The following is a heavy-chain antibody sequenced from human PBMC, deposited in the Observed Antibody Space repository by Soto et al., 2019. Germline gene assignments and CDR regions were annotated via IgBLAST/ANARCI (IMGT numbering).Heavy chain of an antibody. CDR2: ISGSGDRA. J-gene: IGHJ4*02. CDR1: GFTSRYE. V-gene: IGHV3-23*01. CDR3: AHRTGFDY. Sequence: GGSLRLSCTGSGFTSRYEMGWVRQAPWKGLEWVSTISGSGDRAYYADSVKGRFTISRDNSKNTLYMQLDSLRVEDTAVYYCAHRTGFDYWGQGAPVTVSS.